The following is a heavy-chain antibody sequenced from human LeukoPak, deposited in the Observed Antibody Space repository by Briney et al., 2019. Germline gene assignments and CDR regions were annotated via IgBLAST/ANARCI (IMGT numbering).Heavy chain of an antibody. CDR1: GGSISSYY. J-gene: IGHJ5*02. V-gene: IGHV4-4*07. CDR3: ARDRGSIPVAGFLNWFDP. Sequence: SETLSLTCTVSGGSISSYYWSWIRQPAGKGLEWIGRIYTSGSTNYNPSLKSRVTMSVDTSKNQFSLKLSSVTAADTAVYYCARDRGSIPVAGFLNWFDPWGQGTLVTVSS. D-gene: IGHD6-19*01. CDR2: IYTSGST.